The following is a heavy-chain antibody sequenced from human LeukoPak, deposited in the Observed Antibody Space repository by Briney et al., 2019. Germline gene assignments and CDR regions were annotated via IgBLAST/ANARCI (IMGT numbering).Heavy chain of an antibody. CDR1: GGSISSYY. CDR3: ARDNWNGLFDY. J-gene: IGHJ4*02. CDR2: IYYSGST. Sequence: SETLSLTCTVSGGSISSYYWSWIRQPPGKGLEWIGYIYYSGSTNYNPSLKSRVTISVDMSKDQFSLKLSSVTAADTAVYYCARDNWNGLFDYWGQGTLVTVSS. V-gene: IGHV4-59*01. D-gene: IGHD1-20*01.